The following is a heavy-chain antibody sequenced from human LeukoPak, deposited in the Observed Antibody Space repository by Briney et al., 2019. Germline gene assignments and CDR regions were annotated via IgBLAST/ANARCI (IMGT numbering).Heavy chain of an antibody. CDR1: GYTFTDYT. CDR3: ARPHSSSPLGSGWFDP. D-gene: IGHD6-6*01. J-gene: IGHJ5*02. Sequence: GASVKVSCKASGYTFTDYTMHWLRQAPGQRLDWMGWINAGNRNTRYSQKFQGRVIITRDTSASTAYMELSSLRSEDTAVYYCARPHSSSPLGSGWFDPWGQGTLVTVSS. CDR2: INAGNRNT. V-gene: IGHV1-3*01.